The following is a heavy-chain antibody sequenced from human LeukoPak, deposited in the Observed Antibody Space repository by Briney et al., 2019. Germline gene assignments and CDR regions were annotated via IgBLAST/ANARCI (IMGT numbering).Heavy chain of an antibody. CDR1: EFTFASYA. D-gene: IGHD5-12*01. CDR2: ISGSGGST. Sequence: GGSLDPSCEASEFTFASYARGGSRQAPGKGLEGASAISGSGGSTYYADSVKGRFTISRDNSKNTLYLQMNSLRAEDTAVYYCAKDLLRWLQSYYFDYWGQGTLVTVSS. V-gene: IGHV3-23*01. CDR3: AKDLLRWLQSYYFDY. J-gene: IGHJ4*02.